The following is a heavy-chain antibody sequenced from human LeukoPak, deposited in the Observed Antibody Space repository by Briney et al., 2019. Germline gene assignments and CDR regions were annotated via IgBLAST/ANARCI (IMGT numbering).Heavy chain of an antibody. Sequence: ASVKVSCKASGYTFTGYYMHWVRQAPGQGLEWMGWINPNSGGTNYAHKFQGRVTMTRDTSISTAYMELSRLRSDDTAVYYCARANLVSTTSNFDYWGQGTLVTVSS. CDR2: INPNSGGT. V-gene: IGHV1-2*02. D-gene: IGHD4-17*01. CDR1: GYTFTGYY. J-gene: IGHJ4*02. CDR3: ARANLVSTTSNFDY.